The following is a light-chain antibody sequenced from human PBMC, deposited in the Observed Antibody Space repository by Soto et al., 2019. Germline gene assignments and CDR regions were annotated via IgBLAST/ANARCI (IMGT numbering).Light chain of an antibody. J-gene: IGLJ1*01. CDR2: EIN. Sequence: QSSLSQPPSAAGSPGQSVTISCPGTSSDVGGYKYVSWYQQHPGKAPKIIIYEINIRSSGVPDRFWGSKSGNTASLTISGLQAEDEAEYYCCSYAGTYYVFGTGTKVTVL. CDR3: CSYAGTYYV. V-gene: IGLV2-8*01. CDR1: SSDVGGYKY.